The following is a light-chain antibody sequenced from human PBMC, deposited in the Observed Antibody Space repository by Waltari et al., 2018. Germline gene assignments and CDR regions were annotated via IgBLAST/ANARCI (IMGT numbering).Light chain of an antibody. CDR1: SSDVGGYNY. Sequence: QSALTQPRPVSGSPGQSVTISCTGTSSDVGGYNYVSWHHQHPGKAPKVMIYDVSKRPSGVPDRFSGSKSGNTASLTISGLQAEDDADYYCSSYAGSYIFTVFGGGTKLTVL. CDR3: SSYAGSYIFTV. V-gene: IGLV2-11*01. J-gene: IGLJ2*01. CDR2: DVS.